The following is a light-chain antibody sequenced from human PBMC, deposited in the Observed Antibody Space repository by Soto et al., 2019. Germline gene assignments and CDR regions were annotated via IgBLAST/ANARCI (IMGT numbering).Light chain of an antibody. J-gene: IGLJ2*01. V-gene: IGLV3-21*04. CDR1: NIGSKS. CDR2: YDS. CDR3: QVWDSSSDHVV. Sequence: SSELTQPPSVSVAPGKTARITCGGTNIGSKSVHWYQQKPGQAPVLVIYYDSDRPSGIPERFSGSNSGNTATLTISRVEAGDDADYYCQVWDSSSDHVVFGGGTKLTVL.